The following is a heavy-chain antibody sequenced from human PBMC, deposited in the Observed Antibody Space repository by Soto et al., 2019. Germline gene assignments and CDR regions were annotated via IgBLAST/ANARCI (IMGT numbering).Heavy chain of an antibody. CDR3: ARAREYPYYFAY. V-gene: IGHV6-1*01. J-gene: IGHJ4*02. D-gene: IGHD2-2*01. CDR2: TYYRSKWYN. Sequence: PSQTLSLTCAISGDSVSSNSAAWNWIRQSPSRGLEWLGRTYYRSKWYNDYAVSVKSRITINPDTPKNQFSLQLNSVPPADTPVYDCARAREYPYYFAYMRQVPLVAVST. CDR1: GDSVSSNSAA.